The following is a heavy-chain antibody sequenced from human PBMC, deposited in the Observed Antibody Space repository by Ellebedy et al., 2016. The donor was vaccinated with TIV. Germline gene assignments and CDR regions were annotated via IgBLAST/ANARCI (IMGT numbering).Heavy chain of an antibody. CDR1: GFTFSRYN. J-gene: IGHJ3*02. D-gene: IGHD1-1*01. V-gene: IGHV3-21*01. CDR3: TRDRPLERRYNAFDI. Sequence: GESLKISCAASGFTFSRYNMNWVRQAPGKGLEWVSSISTISTYIYYADSVMGRFTISRDNADNSLSLQMNSLTAEDTAVYYGTRDRPLERRYNAFDIWGQGTMVTVSS. CDR2: ISTISTYI.